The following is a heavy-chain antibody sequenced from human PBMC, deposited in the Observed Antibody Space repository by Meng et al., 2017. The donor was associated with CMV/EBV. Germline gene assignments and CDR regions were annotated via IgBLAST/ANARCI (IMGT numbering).Heavy chain of an antibody. CDR1: GGSISSSSYY. CDR2: IYYSGST. Sequence: QLQESGPGLVKPSETLSLTCTVSGGSISSSSYYWGWIRQPPGKGLEWIGSIYYSGSTYYNPSLKSRVTISVDTSKNQFSLKLSSVTAADTAVYYCARGGIAAAGLHWGQGTLVPSPQ. D-gene: IGHD6-13*01. CDR3: ARGGIAAAGLH. V-gene: IGHV4-39*07. J-gene: IGHJ4*02.